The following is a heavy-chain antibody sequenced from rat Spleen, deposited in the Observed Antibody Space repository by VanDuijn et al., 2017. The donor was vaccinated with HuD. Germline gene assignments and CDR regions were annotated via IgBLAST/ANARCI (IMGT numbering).Heavy chain of an antibody. D-gene: IGHD1-11*01. CDR1: GFSFSSFA. J-gene: IGHJ2*01. Sequence: EVQLVESGGGFVQPGRSLKLSCAASGFSFSSFAMAWVRQAPKKGLEWVATISYGDSSGHSATYYRDSVKGRFTISRDNAKSSLYLQRDSLRSEDTATYYCTTTEGDYWGQGVMVTVSS. CDR2: ISYGDSSGHSAT. V-gene: IGHV5S10*01. CDR3: TTTEGDY.